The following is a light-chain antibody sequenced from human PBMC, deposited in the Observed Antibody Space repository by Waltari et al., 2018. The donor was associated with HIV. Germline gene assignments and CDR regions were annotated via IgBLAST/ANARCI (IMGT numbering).Light chain of an antibody. CDR2: ENN. CDR3: ATWDNRLSAWV. CDR1: NSNIGDNY. V-gene: IGLV1-51*02. J-gene: IGLJ3*02. Sequence: QSVLTQPPSMSAAPGQKVTISCSGSNSNIGDNYVSWYQQVPGTAPELLIYENNKRPSGISYRFSGSRSGTSATLGITGLQTGDEADYYCATWDNRLSAWVFGGGTKLTVL.